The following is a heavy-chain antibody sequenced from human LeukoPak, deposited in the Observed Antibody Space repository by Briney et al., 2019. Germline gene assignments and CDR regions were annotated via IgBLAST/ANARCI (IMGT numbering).Heavy chain of an antibody. CDR1: GFTFSSYG. CDR2: IRYDGSNK. Sequence: GGSLRLSCAASGFTFSSYGMHWVRQAPGKGLEWVAFIRYDGSNKYYADSVKGRFTISRDNSKNTLYLQMNSLRAEDTAVYYCAKLYSSGWFPFDYWGQGTLVTVSS. V-gene: IGHV3-30*02. CDR3: AKLYSSGWFPFDY. D-gene: IGHD6-19*01. J-gene: IGHJ4*02.